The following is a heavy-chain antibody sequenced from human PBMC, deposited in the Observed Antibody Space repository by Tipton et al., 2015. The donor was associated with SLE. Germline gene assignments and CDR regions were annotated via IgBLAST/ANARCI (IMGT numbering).Heavy chain of an antibody. Sequence: QVQLVQSGAEVKKPGASVKVSCKASGYTFTSYAMSWVRQAPGKGLEWIGEINHSGSTNYNPSLKSRVTISVDTSKNQFSLKLSAVTAADTAVYYCARDRGGYRDYWGQGTLVTVSS. CDR2: INHSGST. D-gene: IGHD3-16*01. J-gene: IGHJ4*02. CDR1: GYTFTSYA. V-gene: IGHV4-34*01. CDR3: ARDRGGYRDY.